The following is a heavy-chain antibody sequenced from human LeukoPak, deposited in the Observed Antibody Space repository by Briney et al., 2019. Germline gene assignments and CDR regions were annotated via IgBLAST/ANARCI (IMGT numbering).Heavy chain of an antibody. D-gene: IGHD3-16*01. CDR3: ARVGWGSAPYFDY. CDR1: GGSISSGSYY. V-gene: IGHV4-61*02. Sequence: KTSETLSLTCTVSGGSISSGSYYWSWIRQPAGKGLEWIGRIYTSGSTYYNPSLKSRVTISVDTSKNQFSLKLSSVTAADTAVYYCARVGWGSAPYFDYWGQGTLVTVSS. J-gene: IGHJ4*02. CDR2: IYTSGST.